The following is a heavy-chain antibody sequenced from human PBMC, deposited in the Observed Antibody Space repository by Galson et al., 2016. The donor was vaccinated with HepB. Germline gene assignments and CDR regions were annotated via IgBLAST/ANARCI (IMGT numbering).Heavy chain of an antibody. V-gene: IGHV4-31*03. CDR1: GDSIRTGGYS. CDR2: AYYTGST. D-gene: IGHD6-13*01. CDR3: ARDRVAATAGFDP. Sequence: TLSLTCSVSGDSIRTGGYSWYWIRQHPGKGLDWIGYAYYTGSTYYKPSLKSRVSISLDTSKNQFSLKLTSVTAADTAVYFCARDRVAATAGFDPWGQGILVTVAS. J-gene: IGHJ5*02.